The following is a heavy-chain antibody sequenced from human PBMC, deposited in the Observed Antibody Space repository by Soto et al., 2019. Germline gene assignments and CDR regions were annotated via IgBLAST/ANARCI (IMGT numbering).Heavy chain of an antibody. D-gene: IGHD3-10*01. J-gene: IGHJ4*02. CDR3: ARDRGIYALDY. CDR2: IIPILGIA. Sequence: SVKVSCKASGGTFSSYTIGWVRQAPGQGLEWMGRIIPILGIANYAQKFQGRVTITADKSTSTAYMELSSLRSEDTAVYYCARDRGIYALDYWGQGTLVTVSS. V-gene: IGHV1-69*04. CDR1: GGTFSSYT.